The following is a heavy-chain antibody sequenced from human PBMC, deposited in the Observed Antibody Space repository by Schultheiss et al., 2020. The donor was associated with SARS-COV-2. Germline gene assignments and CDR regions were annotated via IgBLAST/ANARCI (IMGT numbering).Heavy chain of an antibody. CDR3: ARDGLNWYYDL. V-gene: IGHV3-11*01. CDR1: GFTFSDYY. J-gene: IGHJ2*01. D-gene: IGHD5-12*01. Sequence: GESLKISCAASGFTFSDYYMSWIRQAPGKGLEWVSYISTSGTTIYYADSVKGRFTISRDNAKNSLYLQMNSLRAEDTAVYYCARDGLNWYYDLGAVAPWSPSPQ. CDR2: ISTSGTTI.